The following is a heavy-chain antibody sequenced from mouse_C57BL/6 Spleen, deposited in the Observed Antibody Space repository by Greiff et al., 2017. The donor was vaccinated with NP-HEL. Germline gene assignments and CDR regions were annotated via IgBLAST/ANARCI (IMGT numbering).Heavy chain of an antibody. D-gene: IGHD1-1*01. Sequence: QVQLQQPGTELVKPGASVKLSCKASGYTFTSYWMHWVKQRPGQGLEWIGNINPSNGGTNYNEKFKSKATLTVDKSSSTAYMQLSSLTSEDAAVYYCAREGRCFSYYFDYWGQGTPLTVSS. CDR2: INPSNGGT. J-gene: IGHJ2*01. V-gene: IGHV1-53*01. CDR1: GYTFTSYW. CDR3: AREGRCFSYYFDY.